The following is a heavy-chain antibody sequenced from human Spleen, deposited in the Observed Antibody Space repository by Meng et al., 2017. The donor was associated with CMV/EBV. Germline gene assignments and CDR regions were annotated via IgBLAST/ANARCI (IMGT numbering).Heavy chain of an antibody. Sequence: GGSLRLSCAASGFTFSSYAMSWVHQAPGKGLEWVSAISGSGGSTYYADSVKGRFTISRDNSKNTLYLQMNSLRAEDTAVYYCARGSQYCSSTSCYFLSFDYWGQGTLVTVSS. CDR3: ARGSQYCSSTSCYFLSFDY. V-gene: IGHV3-23*01. CDR1: GFTFSSYA. J-gene: IGHJ4*02. CDR2: ISGSGGST. D-gene: IGHD2-2*01.